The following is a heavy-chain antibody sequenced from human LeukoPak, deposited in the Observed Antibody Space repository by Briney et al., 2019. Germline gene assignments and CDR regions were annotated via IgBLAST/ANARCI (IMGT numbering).Heavy chain of an antibody. V-gene: IGHV3-21*01. CDR3: ARDPMVRGAALDY. D-gene: IGHD3-10*01. CDR1: GFTFSSYS. J-gene: IGHJ4*02. Sequence: PGGSLRLSCAASGFTFSSYSMNWVRQAPGKGLEWVSSISSSSSYIYYADSVKGRFTISRDNAKTSLYLQMNSLRAEDTAVYYCARDPMVRGAALDYWGQGTLVTVSS. CDR2: ISSSSSYI.